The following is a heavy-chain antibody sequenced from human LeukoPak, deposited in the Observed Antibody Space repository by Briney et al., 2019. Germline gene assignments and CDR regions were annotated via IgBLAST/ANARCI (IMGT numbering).Heavy chain of an antibody. CDR2: FDPEDGET. CDR3: ATGPRGVERVAFDI. V-gene: IGHV1-24*01. J-gene: IGHJ3*02. D-gene: IGHD1-1*01. Sequence: ASVTVSFKVSGYTLTELSMHWVRQAPGKGLEWMGGFDPEDGETIYAQKFQGRVTMTEDTSTDTAYMELSSLRSEDTAVYYCATGPRGVERVAFDIWGQGTMVTVSS. CDR1: GYTLTELS.